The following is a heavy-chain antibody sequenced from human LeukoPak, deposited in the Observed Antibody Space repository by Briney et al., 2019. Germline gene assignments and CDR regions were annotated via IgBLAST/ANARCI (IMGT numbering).Heavy chain of an antibody. J-gene: IGHJ4*02. CDR3: ARAIYDILTGYYDY. D-gene: IGHD3-9*01. V-gene: IGHV3-48*03. CDR2: ISSSGSTI. Sequence: GGSLRLSCAASGFTFSSYEMNWVRQAPGKGLEWVSYISSSGSTIYYADSVKGRFTISRDNAKNSLYLQMNSLRAEDTAVYYCARAIYDILTGYYDYWGQGTLVTVPS. CDR1: GFTFSSYE.